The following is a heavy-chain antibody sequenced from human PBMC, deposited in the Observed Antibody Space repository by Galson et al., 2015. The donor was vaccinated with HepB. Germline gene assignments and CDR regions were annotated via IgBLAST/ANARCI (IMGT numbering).Heavy chain of an antibody. CDR3: ASFTNSGFGY. V-gene: IGHV4-59*01. CDR2: IYYSGST. CDR1: GGPITSYY. J-gene: IGHJ4*02. D-gene: IGHD6-19*01. Sequence: LSLTCTVSGGPITSYYWSWIRQPPGKGLEWIGYIYYSGSTNYNPSLKSRVTISVDTSKNQFSLRLSSVTAADTAVYYCASFTNSGFGYWGQGTLVTVPS.